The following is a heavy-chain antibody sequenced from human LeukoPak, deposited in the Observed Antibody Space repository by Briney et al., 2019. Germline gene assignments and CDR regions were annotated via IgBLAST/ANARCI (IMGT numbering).Heavy chain of an antibody. CDR2: ISGSGGST. V-gene: IGHV3-23*01. J-gene: IGHJ4*02. Sequence: GGSLRLSCAASGFTFSNYAMSWVRQAPGKGLEWVSVISGSGGSTYYADSVKGRFTISRDNSKNTLYLQMNSLRAEDTAVYYCAKRDYSNFDYWGQGTLVTVSS. CDR3: AKRDYSNFDY. CDR1: GFTFSNYA. D-gene: IGHD4-11*01.